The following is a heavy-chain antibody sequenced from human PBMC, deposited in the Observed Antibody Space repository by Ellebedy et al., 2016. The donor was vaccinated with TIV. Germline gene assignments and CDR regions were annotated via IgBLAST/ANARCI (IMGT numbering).Heavy chain of an antibody. Sequence: MPSETLSLTCTVSGGVISRYYWTWIRQSPGKALEWIGYIYNGDNTKYNPSLHSRVTISQDTSKNQFSLNLSSVTAADTAVYYCARDPALPRGRFDPWGQGTLVTVSS. J-gene: IGHJ5*02. V-gene: IGHV4-59*12. CDR1: GGVISRYY. CDR3: ARDPALPRGRFDP. CDR2: IYNGDNT.